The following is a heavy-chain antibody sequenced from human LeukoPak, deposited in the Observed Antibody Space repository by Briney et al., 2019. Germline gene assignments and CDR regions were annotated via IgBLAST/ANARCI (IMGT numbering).Heavy chain of an antibody. J-gene: IGHJ4*02. V-gene: IGHV3-7*03. CDR2: IKEDGTVK. CDR3: ARDSTWLLDY. CDR1: GFTFRSHW. Sequence: GGSLRLSCTASGFTFRSHWMTWVRQPPGKGLEWVANIKEDGTVKYYVDSVKGRFTISRDNTKNIMYLEMNSLRADDTAVYFCARDSTWLLDYWGQGTLVTVSS. D-gene: IGHD6-19*01.